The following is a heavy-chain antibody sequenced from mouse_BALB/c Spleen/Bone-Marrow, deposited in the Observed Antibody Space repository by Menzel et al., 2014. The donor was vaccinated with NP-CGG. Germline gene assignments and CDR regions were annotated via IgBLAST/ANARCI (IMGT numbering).Heavy chain of an antibody. CDR2: IDPANGNT. V-gene: IGHV14-3*02. J-gene: IGHJ2*01. Sequence: EVQLQQSGAELVKPGASVKLSCTASGFNIKDTYIHWVKQRPERGLEWIGRIDPANGNTKYDPKFQGKATITADTSSSTAYLYLSRLTSEDTAVYYCARYRLGTYFDYWGQSTTLTVSS. CDR1: GFNIKDTY. D-gene: IGHD2-14*01. CDR3: ARYRLGTYFDY.